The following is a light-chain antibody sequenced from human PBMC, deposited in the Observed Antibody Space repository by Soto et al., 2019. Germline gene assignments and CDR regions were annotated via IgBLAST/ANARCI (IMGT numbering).Light chain of an antibody. Sequence: GAMATSTRPASPGISSSLDWYTHKPGKAPKLLIYAASTLQSGVPSRFSGSGSETEFTLTITSLQPDDFATYYCLQNLSNPLTFGQGTKVDIK. CDR2: AAS. CDR3: LQNLSNPLT. J-gene: IGKJ1*01. CDR1: PGISSS. V-gene: IGKV1-9*01.